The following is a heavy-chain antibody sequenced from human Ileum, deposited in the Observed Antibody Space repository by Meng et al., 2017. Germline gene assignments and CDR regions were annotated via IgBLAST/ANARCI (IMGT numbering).Heavy chain of an antibody. CDR1: RFTFNIYS. J-gene: IGHJ4*01. Sequence: EVQLVESGGGLVQPGGSLRLSCAASRFTFNIYSMSWVRQAPGKGLEWVSFISPTGDTTYYADSVKGRFTISRDNSKNTLFLQMNSLRAEDTAVYYCATESNFDYWGQGTLVTVSS. V-gene: IGHV3-23*04. CDR3: ATESNFDY. CDR2: ISPTGDTT.